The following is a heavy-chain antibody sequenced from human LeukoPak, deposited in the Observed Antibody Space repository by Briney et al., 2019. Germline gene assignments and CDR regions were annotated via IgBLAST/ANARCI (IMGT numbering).Heavy chain of an antibody. J-gene: IGHJ4*02. Sequence: GGSLRLSCAASGFTFSNDKINWVRQAPGKGLEWVSYISSSGSTIYYADSVKGRFTISRDISKNTLYLQMNGLRAEDTAVYYCAREQRGYEYWGQGTLVTVSS. CDR3: AREQRGYEY. D-gene: IGHD5-18*01. CDR1: GFTFSNDK. CDR2: ISSSGSTI. V-gene: IGHV3-48*03.